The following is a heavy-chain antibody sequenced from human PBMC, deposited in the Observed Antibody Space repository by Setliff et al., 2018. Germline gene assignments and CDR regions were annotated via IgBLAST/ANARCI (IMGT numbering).Heavy chain of an antibody. CDR1: GGPTIGYY. CDR3: ATVRNNGFEN. J-gene: IGHJ4*02. V-gene: IGHV4-59*12. CDR2: IYYSGST. D-gene: IGHD2-8*01. Sequence: SETLSLTCAVSGGPTIGYYWTWIRQAPGKGLEWIGYIYYSGSTNYNPSLNNRVTISVDTSKSQFSLNLTSVTAADTAFYFCATVRNNGFENWGRGILVTVSS.